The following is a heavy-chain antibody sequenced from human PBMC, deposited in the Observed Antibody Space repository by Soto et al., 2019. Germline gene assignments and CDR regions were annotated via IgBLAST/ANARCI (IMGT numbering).Heavy chain of an antibody. CDR2: ITGGGNT. J-gene: IGHJ4*02. D-gene: IGHD2-21*01. CDR3: AKDAVYNDGLWLVSD. Sequence: DVQLLESGGGLVQPGGSLRLSCVVSGFSFNYAIIWVRQAPGQGQEWVSGITGGGNTEYAASVKGRFTISRANSKNTVHLQMNSLRAEDTAMYYCAKDAVYNDGLWLVSDWGQGTLVTVS. CDR1: GFSFNYA. V-gene: IGHV3-23*01.